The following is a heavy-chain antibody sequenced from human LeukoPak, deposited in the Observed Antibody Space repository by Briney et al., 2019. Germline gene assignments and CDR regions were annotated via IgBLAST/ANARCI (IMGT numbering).Heavy chain of an antibody. V-gene: IGHV3-23*01. CDR3: AKDLDIVVVPAAGYDY. CDR1: GFTFSSYA. J-gene: IGHJ4*02. Sequence: GGSLRLSCAAPGFTFSSYAMSWVRQAPGKGLEWVSAISGSGGSTYYADSVKGRFTISRDNSKNTLYLQMNSLRAEDTAVYYCAKDLDIVVVPAAGYDYWGQGTLVTVSS. CDR2: ISGSGGST. D-gene: IGHD2-2*01.